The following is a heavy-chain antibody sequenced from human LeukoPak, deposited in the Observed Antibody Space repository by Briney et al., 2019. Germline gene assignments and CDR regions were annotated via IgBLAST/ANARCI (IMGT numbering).Heavy chain of an antibody. CDR2: INANSGGT. V-gene: IGHV1-2*02. CDR3: ARDAYYFDSGQFDY. Sequence: GASVKVSCKASGYTFTGYYIHWVRQAPGQGLEWMGWINANSGGTNYAQKFQGRVTMTRDTSISTAYMELSRLRSDDTAVYYCARDAYYFDSGQFDYWGQGTLFTVSS. J-gene: IGHJ4*02. CDR1: GYTFTGYY. D-gene: IGHD3-22*01.